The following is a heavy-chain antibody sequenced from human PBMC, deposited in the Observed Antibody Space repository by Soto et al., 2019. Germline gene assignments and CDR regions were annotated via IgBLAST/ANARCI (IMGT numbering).Heavy chain of an antibody. CDR2: IIPIFGTA. D-gene: IGHD5-12*01. V-gene: IGHV1-69*13. CDR1: GGTFSSYA. J-gene: IGHJ4*02. Sequence: SVKVSCKASGGTFSSYAISWVRQAPGQGLEWMGGIIPIFGTANYAQKFQGRVTITADESTSTAYMELSSLRSEDTAVCYCARDLGRRDGYKTFDYWGQGTLVTVSS. CDR3: ARDLGRRDGYKTFDY.